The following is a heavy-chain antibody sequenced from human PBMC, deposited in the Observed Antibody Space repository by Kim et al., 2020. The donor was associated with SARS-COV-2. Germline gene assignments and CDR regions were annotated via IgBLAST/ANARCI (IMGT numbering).Heavy chain of an antibody. CDR3: SRGRAPVRYFDY. V-gene: IGHV4-34*01. CDR1: GGSFSGYD. J-gene: IGHJ4*02. Sequence: SETLSLTCAVYGGSFSGYDWSWIRQPPGKGLEWIWEINHSGSTNYNPSLKSRVTISVDTSKNQFSLKLSSVTAADTAVYYCSRGRAPVRYFDYWGQGTLVTVSS. CDR2: INHSGST. D-gene: IGHD1-1*01.